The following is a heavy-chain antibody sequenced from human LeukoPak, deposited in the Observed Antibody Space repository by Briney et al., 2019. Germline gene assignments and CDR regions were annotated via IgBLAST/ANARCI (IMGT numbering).Heavy chain of an antibody. CDR3: ARSAPGYSSGWPDY. CDR1: GYTFTSYG. CDR2: ISAYNGNT. V-gene: IGHV1-18*03. Sequence: ASVKVSCKASGYTFTSYGISWVRQAPGQGLEWMGWISAYNGNTNYEQELQGRVTMTTDTSTSTAYMEVRSLRFDDMAVYYCARSAPGYSSGWPDYWGQGTLVTVSS. J-gene: IGHJ4*02. D-gene: IGHD6-19*01.